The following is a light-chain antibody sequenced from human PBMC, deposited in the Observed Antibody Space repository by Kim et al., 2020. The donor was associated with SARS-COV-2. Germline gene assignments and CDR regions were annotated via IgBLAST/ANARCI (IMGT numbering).Light chain of an antibody. Sequence: IVMSQSPLSLPVAPGEPASISCRSSQSLLNSNGYNYLDWYLQKPGHSPQLLIYMGSNRASGVPDRFSGSGSGTDFTLKISRVEAEDVGVYYCLQALQTPLTFGGGTKLEI. CDR1: QSLLNSNGYNY. V-gene: IGKV2-28*01. CDR3: LQALQTPLT. J-gene: IGKJ4*01. CDR2: MGS.